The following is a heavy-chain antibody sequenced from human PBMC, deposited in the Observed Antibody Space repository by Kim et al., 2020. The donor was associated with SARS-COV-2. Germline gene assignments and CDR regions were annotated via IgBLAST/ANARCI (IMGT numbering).Heavy chain of an antibody. J-gene: IGHJ3*02. V-gene: IGHV3-33*01. Sequence: GGSLRLSCAASGFTFSSYGMHWVRQAPGKGLEWVAVIWYDGSNKYYADSVKGRFTISRDNSKNTLYLQMNSLRAEDTAVYYCAAGGSYLGAFDIWGQGTMVTVSS. CDR1: GFTFSSYG. D-gene: IGHD1-26*01. CDR2: IWYDGSNK. CDR3: AAGGSYLGAFDI.